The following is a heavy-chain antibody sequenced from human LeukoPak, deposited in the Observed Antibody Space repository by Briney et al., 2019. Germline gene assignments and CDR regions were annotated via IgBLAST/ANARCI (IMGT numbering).Heavy chain of an antibody. CDR2: ISGSGGNT. V-gene: IGHV3-23*01. D-gene: IGHD4-11*01. CDR3: ARGRQCDY. Sequence: GGSLRLSCAASGFTFSSYAMSWVRQAPGKGLEWVSVISGSGGNTYYADSVKGRFTISRDNSKNTLYLQMNSLRADDTAMYYCARGRQCDYWGQGTLVTVSS. CDR1: GFTFSSYA. J-gene: IGHJ4*02.